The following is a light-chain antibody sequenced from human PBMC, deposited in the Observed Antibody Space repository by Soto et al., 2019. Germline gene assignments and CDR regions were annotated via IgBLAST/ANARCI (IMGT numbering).Light chain of an antibody. CDR1: QTIRRY. CDR2: AAS. V-gene: IGKV1-39*01. Sequence: DIQMTQSPSSLSASVRDRVTITCRASQTIRRYLNWYQQKPGKATKLLIYAASSLQSGVPSRFSGSGSGTDFTLTISRLQPEDFATYYCQQTDSAPYTFGQGTRLEI. J-gene: IGKJ2*01. CDR3: QQTDSAPYT.